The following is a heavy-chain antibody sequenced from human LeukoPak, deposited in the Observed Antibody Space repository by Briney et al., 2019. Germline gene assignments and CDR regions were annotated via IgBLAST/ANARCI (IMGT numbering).Heavy chain of an antibody. J-gene: IGHJ4*02. CDR2: INHSGST. V-gene: IGHV4-34*01. CDR1: GGSFSCYY. Sequence: SETLSLTCAVYGGSFSCYYWSWIRQPPGKGLEWIGEINHSGSTNYNPSLKSRVTISVDTSKNQFSLKLSSVTAADTAVYYCARSRPYSVRHDYWGQGTLVTVSS. CDR3: ARSRPYSVRHDY. D-gene: IGHD5/OR15-5a*01.